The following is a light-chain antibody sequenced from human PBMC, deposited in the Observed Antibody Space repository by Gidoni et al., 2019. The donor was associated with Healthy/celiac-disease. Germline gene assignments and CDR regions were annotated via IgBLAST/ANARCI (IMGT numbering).Light chain of an antibody. CDR2: GAS. V-gene: IGKV3-15*01. Sequence: IVMTSSPATLSVSPGERATLSCRASQSLSSNLAWYQQKPGQAPRLLIYGASTRATGIPARFSGSGSGTEFTLTISSLQSEDFAVYYCQQYNNWPPGMCSFGQGTKLEIK. CDR1: QSLSSN. J-gene: IGKJ2*04. CDR3: QQYNNWPPGMCS.